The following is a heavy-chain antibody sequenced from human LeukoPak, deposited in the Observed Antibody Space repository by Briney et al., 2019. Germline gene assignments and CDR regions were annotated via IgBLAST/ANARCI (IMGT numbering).Heavy chain of an antibody. J-gene: IGHJ4*02. D-gene: IGHD6-19*01. CDR3: ARVGGHSSDWGIMIDF. Sequence: PGGSLRLSCAASGFTFSIYSMDWVRQAPGKGLDWVSSITSTSASIYYADSVKGRFSISRDNARNSLYLQMNSLRAEDTAVYFCARVGGHSSDWGIMIDFWGQGTRVTVSS. CDR2: ITSTSASI. CDR1: GFTFSIYS. V-gene: IGHV3-21*01.